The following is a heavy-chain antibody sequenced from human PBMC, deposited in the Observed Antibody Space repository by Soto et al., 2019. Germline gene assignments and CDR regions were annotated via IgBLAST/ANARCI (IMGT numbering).Heavy chain of an antibody. CDR2: IYYSGIT. J-gene: IGHJ6*02. D-gene: IGHD1-20*01. CDR1: GGSISSYY. Sequence: QVQLQESGPGLVKPSETLSLTCTVSGGSISSYYWSWIRQPPGKGLEWIGYIYYSGITNYNPSLQSRVTISVDTSKNQFSLKLSSVTAAATAVYYCARYKSNYYYGMDVWGQGTTVTVS. CDR3: ARYKSNYYYGMDV. V-gene: IGHV4-59*01.